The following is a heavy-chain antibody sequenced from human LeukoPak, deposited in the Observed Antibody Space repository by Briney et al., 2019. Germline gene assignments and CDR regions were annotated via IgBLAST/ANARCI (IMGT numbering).Heavy chain of an antibody. CDR2: IVVGTGKT. V-gene: IGHV1-58*01. CDR3: AATSIRMVQRIIYYGKDV. D-gene: IGHD3-10*01. Sequence: ASVKVSCKASGFTNSNSSVQWVRQARGQRPEWIGWIVVGTGKTNYAQRLQERVTISGDMSTGTVDMELSSLRSEDTAVYYCAATSIRMVQRIIYYGKDVWGQGTTVTVSS. CDR1: GFTNSNSS. J-gene: IGHJ6*02.